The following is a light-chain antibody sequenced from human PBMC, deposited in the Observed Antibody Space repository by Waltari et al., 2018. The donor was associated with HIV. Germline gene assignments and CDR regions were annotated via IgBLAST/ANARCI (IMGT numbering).Light chain of an antibody. Sequence: EIVLTQSPATLSLSPGERATLSCRASQSVSSYLAWLQQKPGQAPRLLIYGASTRATGIPARFSGSGSGTDFTLTISSLEPEDFAVYYCQQRSNWPITFGQGTRLEIK. J-gene: IGKJ5*01. CDR2: GAS. CDR1: QSVSSY. V-gene: IGKV3-11*01. CDR3: QQRSNWPIT.